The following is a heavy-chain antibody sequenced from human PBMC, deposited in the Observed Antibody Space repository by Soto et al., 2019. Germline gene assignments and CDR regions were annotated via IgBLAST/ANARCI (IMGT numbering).Heavy chain of an antibody. J-gene: IGHJ3*02. CDR1: GFTISSYS. V-gene: IGHV3-23*01. Sequence: GGSLKLSCAASGFTISSYSMTWVRQAPGKGLEWVAHITGSAGTTYYADSVKGRFTISRDTSRNTVYLQMNSLRAEDTALYYCAKCMQAYWNYDAHHIWGQGTMVTVSS. CDR2: ITGSAGTT. D-gene: IGHD2-8*01. CDR3: AKCMQAYWNYDAHHI.